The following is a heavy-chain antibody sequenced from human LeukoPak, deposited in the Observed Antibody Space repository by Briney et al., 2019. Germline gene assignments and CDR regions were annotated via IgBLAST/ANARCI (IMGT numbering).Heavy chain of an antibody. CDR1: GASISSGSNY. CDR3: ARRLRRVHYYDSSGPLD. CDR2: IYSSGST. D-gene: IGHD3-22*01. Sequence: PSETLSLTCSVSGASISSGSNYWGWIRQPPGKTLEWIGSIYSSGSTYYNPSLKSRVTISVDTSKNQFSLKLSSVTAADTAVYYCARRLRRVHYYDSSGPLDWGQGTLVTVSS. J-gene: IGHJ4*02. V-gene: IGHV4-39*07.